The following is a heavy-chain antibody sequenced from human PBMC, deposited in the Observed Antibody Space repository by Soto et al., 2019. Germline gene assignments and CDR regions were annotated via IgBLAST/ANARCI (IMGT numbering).Heavy chain of an antibody. CDR3: ARGGNRYSNVASGVGGFDY. V-gene: IGHV4-59*01. D-gene: IGHD5-12*01. CDR1: GASISSSY. J-gene: IGHJ4*02. CDR2: VYHTGAT. Sequence: PSETLSLTCTVSGASISSSYWSWIRQSPERGLEWIVYVYHTGATNYNPSLKSRVTISLDTSKGQFSLNLTSLTTADTAVYFCARGGNRYSNVASGVGGFDYWGKGSLVTV.